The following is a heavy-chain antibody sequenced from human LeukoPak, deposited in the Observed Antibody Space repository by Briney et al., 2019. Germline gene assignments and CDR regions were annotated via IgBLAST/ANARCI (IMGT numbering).Heavy chain of an antibody. CDR2: INPNSGDT. CDR3: VSLTWSAHLSDFDN. V-gene: IGHV1-2*02. D-gene: IGHD3-3*01. CDR1: GYTFTAYY. J-gene: IGHJ4*02. Sequence: ASVKVSCKATGYTFTAYYIHWVRQAPGQGLEWMGWINPNSGDTNYAQKFRGRVTMTRDTSINTGYMELTRLTSDDTALYYCVSLTWSAHLSDFDNWGQGTLVTVSS.